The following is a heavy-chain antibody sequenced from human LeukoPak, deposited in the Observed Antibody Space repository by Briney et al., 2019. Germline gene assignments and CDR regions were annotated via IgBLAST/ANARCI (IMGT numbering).Heavy chain of an antibody. CDR3: ARHESNGYIASAFDY. V-gene: IGHV5-51*01. CDR1: GYSFTDYW. D-gene: IGHD5-24*01. J-gene: IGHJ4*02. CDR2: IYPVDSDT. Sequence: RGDSLKISCKGSGYSFTDYWIAWVRQMPGKGLDWLGIIYPVDSDTRYSPSFQGHVTISADKSISTAYLHSSSLKASDTAMYYCARHESNGYIASAFDYWGQGTLVTVSS.